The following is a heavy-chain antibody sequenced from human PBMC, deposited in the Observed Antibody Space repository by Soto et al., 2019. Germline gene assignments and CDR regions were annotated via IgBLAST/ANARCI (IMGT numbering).Heavy chain of an antibody. J-gene: IGHJ4*02. V-gene: IGHV3-11*01. CDR1: GFTFSDYY. CDR3: ARDVDADFRTDFDY. Sequence: TGGSLRLSCAASGFTFSDYYIHWIRRAPGKGLEWISYISGNGEVIQYAASARGRFTISRDNAENSVYLEMESPRDEDTALYYCARDVDADFRTDFDYWGRGTLVTVSS. D-gene: IGHD4-17*01. CDR2: ISGNGEVI.